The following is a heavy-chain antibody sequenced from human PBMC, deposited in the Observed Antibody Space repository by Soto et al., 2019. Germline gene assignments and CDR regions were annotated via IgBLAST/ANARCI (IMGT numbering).Heavy chain of an antibody. CDR1: GYTFTSYA. CDR3: ARDEGPYYYDSSGYYPNWFGP. V-gene: IGHV1-3*01. CDR2: INAGNGNT. D-gene: IGHD3-22*01. J-gene: IGHJ5*02. Sequence: ASVKVSCKASGYTFTSYAMHWVRQAPGQRLEWMGWINAGNGNTKYSQKFQGRVTITRDTSASTAYMELSSLRSEDTAVYYCARDEGPYYYDSSGYYPNWFGPWGQGTLVTVSS.